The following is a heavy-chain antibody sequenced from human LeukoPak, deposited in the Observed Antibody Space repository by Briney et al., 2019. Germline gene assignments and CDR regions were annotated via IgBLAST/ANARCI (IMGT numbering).Heavy chain of an antibody. CDR1: GGSISGYY. CDR3: ARFSFSGYWYFDL. CDR2: IYYSGNA. Sequence: SETLSLTCTVSGGSISGYYWSWIRQPPGKGLEWIGYIYYSGNAYYNPSLESRVTISVDTSKNHFSLKLSSVTAADTAVYYCARFSFSGYWYFDLWGRGTLVTVSS. D-gene: IGHD2/OR15-2a*01. J-gene: IGHJ2*01. V-gene: IGHV4-59*01.